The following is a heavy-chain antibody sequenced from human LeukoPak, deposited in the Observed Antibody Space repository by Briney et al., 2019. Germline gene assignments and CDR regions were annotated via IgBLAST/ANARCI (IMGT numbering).Heavy chain of an antibody. V-gene: IGHV4-39*01. J-gene: IGHJ4*02. Sequence: SETLSLTCTVSGASISGSGYYWGWIRQPPGKGLEWIGNIYYSGSTYYNASLQSRVTISIYTSKNQFSLRLNSVTAADTAMYYCAKSGGYGLIDYWGQGTPVSVSS. CDR2: IYYSGST. CDR1: GASISGSGYY. CDR3: AKSGGYGLIDY. D-gene: IGHD1-26*01.